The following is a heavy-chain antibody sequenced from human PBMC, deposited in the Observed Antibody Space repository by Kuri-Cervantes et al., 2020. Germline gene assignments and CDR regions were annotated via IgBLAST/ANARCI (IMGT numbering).Heavy chain of an antibody. V-gene: IGHV3-30*01. Sequence: GESLKISCAASGFTFSSYAMHWVRQAPGKGLEWVAVISYDGSNKYYADSVKGRFTISRDNSKNTLYLQMNSLRAEDTAVYYCARDPPYNSSGYYYGAHAFDIWGQGTMVTVSS. J-gene: IGHJ3*02. D-gene: IGHD3-22*01. CDR1: GFTFSSYA. CDR3: ARDPPYNSSGYYYGAHAFDI. CDR2: ISYDGSNK.